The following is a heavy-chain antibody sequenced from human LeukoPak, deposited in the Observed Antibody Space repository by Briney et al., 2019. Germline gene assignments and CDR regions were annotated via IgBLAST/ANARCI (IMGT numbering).Heavy chain of an antibody. D-gene: IGHD3-10*01. J-gene: IGHJ4*02. CDR1: GFTFSNAW. V-gene: IGHV3-15*01. Sequence: PGGSLRLSCAASGFTFSNAWMSWVRPAPGKGLGRVGRIKSKTDGGTTDYAAPVKGRFTISRDDSKNTRYLQMNSLKTEDTAVYYCTTELLWFGESSGYWGQGTLVTVSS. CDR3: TTELLWFGESSGY. CDR2: IKSKTDGGTT.